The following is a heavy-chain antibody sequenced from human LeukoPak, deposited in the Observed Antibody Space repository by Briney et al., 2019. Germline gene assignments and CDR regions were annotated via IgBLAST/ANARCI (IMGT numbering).Heavy chain of an antibody. CDR2: IKQDRSEK. V-gene: IGHV3-7*01. Sequence: GGSLRLSCAASGFTFTNYWMSWVRQAPGRGLELVTNIKQDRSEKYYVDSVKGRFTISRDNAKNSLYLQMNSLRAEDTAVYYCARLREIPVFGVVTKSTSYFDYWGQGTLVTVSS. D-gene: IGHD3-3*01. J-gene: IGHJ4*02. CDR3: ARLREIPVFGVVTKSTSYFDY. CDR1: GFTFTNYW.